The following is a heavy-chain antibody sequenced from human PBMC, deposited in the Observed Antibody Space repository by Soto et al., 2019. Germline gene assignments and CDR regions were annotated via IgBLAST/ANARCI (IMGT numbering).Heavy chain of an antibody. CDR2: IYYSGST. J-gene: IGHJ3*02. CDR3: ARDQVTFGEVALGAFDI. Sequence: PSETLSLTCTVSGGSISSSSHYWGWIRQPPGKGLEWIGSIYYSGSTYYNPSLKSRVTISVDTSKNQFSLKLSSVTAADTAVYYCARDQVTFGEVALGAFDIWGQGTMVTVSS. D-gene: IGHD3-16*01. CDR1: GGSISSSSHY. V-gene: IGHV4-39*07.